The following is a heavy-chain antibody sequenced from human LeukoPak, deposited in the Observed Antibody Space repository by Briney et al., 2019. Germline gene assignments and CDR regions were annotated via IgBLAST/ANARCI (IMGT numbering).Heavy chain of an antibody. Sequence: GESLKISCKGSGYSFTSYWIGWVRQMPGKGLEWMGIIYPGDSDTRYSPSFQGQVTISADKSISTAYLQWSSLKASDTAMYYCAGIAVAATAAFDIWGQGTMVTVSS. V-gene: IGHV5-51*01. CDR1: GYSFTSYW. CDR2: IYPGDSDT. D-gene: IGHD6-19*01. CDR3: AGIAVAATAAFDI. J-gene: IGHJ3*02.